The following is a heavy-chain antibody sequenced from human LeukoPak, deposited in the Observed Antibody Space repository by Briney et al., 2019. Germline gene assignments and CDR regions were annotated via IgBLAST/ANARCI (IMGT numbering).Heavy chain of an antibody. Sequence: ASVKVSCKASGYTFTSYDINWVRQAPGQGLEWMGWINTDNGNTNYAQKFQGRVTMTRDTSISTAYMELSRLRSDDTAVYYCARDERYDSSGYPFDYWGQGTLVTVSS. J-gene: IGHJ4*02. CDR1: GYTFTSYD. V-gene: IGHV1-2*02. CDR2: INTDNGNT. D-gene: IGHD3-22*01. CDR3: ARDERYDSSGYPFDY.